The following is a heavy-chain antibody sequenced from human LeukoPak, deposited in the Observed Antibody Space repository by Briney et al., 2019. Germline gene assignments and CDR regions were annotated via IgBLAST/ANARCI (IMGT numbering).Heavy chain of an antibody. D-gene: IGHD3-10*01. J-gene: IGHJ4*02. Sequence: RDSGPALVKHTQTLTLTCSFSGLSLSNSGMSVSWIRQPPGKALEWLALMDWDDDKYYTTSLKIRLTISKDTSKNQVVLTMTNMDPVDTATYYCARIRYGSGSYHFDYWGQGTLVTVSS. CDR2: MDWDDDK. CDR1: GLSLSNSGMS. V-gene: IGHV2-70*01. CDR3: ARIRYGSGSYHFDY.